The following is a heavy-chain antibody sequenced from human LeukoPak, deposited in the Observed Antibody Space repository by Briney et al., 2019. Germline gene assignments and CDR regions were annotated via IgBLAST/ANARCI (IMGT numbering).Heavy chain of an antibody. V-gene: IGHV3-74*01. D-gene: IGHD3-10*01. Sequence: PGGSLRLSCAASGFSFSSSWMHWVRHAPGKGLVWVSRINSDGSSTRYVDSVKGRFTISSDNAKNTLYLQMNSLRAEDTAVYFCAREPPGSSPGAFDIWGQGTMVTVSS. J-gene: IGHJ3*02. CDR2: INSDGSST. CDR3: AREPPGSSPGAFDI. CDR1: GFSFSSSW.